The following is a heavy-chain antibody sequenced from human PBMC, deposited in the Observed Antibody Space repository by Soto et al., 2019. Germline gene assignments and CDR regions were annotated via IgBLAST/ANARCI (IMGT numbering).Heavy chain of an antibody. CDR3: VRGGIAGHWFDP. V-gene: IGHV4-31*03. Sequence: PSETLSLTCSVSRAFINSGGFYYSWIRQPPGKGLEWLGYIFHSGSTLYNPSLRGRPTLSADTSRNQLSLYLTSVTAADTAVYYCVRGGIAGHWFDPWGQGILVTVSS. D-gene: IGHD2-15*01. CDR1: RAFINSGGFY. J-gene: IGHJ5*02. CDR2: IFHSGST.